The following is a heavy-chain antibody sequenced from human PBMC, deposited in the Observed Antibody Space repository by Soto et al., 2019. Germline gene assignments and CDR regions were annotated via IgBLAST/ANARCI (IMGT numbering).Heavy chain of an antibody. CDR1: GFTFRTYS. V-gene: IGHV3-48*02. CDR2: ISSNGATI. J-gene: IGHJ4*02. Sequence: PGGSLRLSCAASGFTFRTYSMHWVRQVPGKGLEWVSYISSNGATIHYAESVEGRFTISRDNAKSSLFLLMNSLRDDDTAIYYCVRDWGLAGLLDYWGREPWSPSPQ. D-gene: IGHD3-16*01. CDR3: VRDWGLAGLLDY.